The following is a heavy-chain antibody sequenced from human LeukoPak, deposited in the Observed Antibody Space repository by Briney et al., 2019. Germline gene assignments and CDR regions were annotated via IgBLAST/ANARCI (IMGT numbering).Heavy chain of an antibody. V-gene: IGHV3-30-3*01. CDR1: GFTFSSYA. CDR2: ISYDGSNK. D-gene: IGHD5-24*01. Sequence: GGSLRLSCAASGFTFSSYAMHWVRQAPGKGLEWVAVISYDGSNKYYADSVKGRFTISRDNSKNTLYLQMNSLRAEDTAVYHCARDQDGDFDYWGQGTLVTVSS. CDR3: ARDQDGDFDY. J-gene: IGHJ4*02.